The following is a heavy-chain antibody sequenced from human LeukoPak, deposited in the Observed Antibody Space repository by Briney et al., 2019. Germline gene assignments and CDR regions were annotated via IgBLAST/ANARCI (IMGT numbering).Heavy chain of an antibody. J-gene: IGHJ4*02. CDR1: GGSISSYY. Sequence: SETLSLTCTVSGGSISSYYWSWIRQPPGKGLEWIGYIYYSGNTNYNPSLKSRVTISVDTSKNQFSLKLSSVTAADTAVYYCARERRTRYNWNDSTFDYWGQGTLVTVSS. D-gene: IGHD1-1*01. V-gene: IGHV4-59*01. CDR2: IYYSGNT. CDR3: ARERRTRYNWNDSTFDY.